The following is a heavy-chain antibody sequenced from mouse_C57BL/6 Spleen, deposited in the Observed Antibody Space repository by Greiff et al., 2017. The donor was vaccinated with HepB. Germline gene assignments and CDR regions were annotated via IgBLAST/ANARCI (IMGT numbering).Heavy chain of an antibody. Sequence: VQLQQSGPELVKPGASVKISCKASGYAFSSSWMNWVKQRPGKGLEWIGRIYPGDGDTNYNGKFKGKATLTADKSSSTAYMQLSSLTSEDSAVYFCARTWANWDFDVWGTGTTVTVSS. J-gene: IGHJ1*03. CDR3: ARTWANWDFDV. CDR2: IYPGDGDT. CDR1: GYAFSSSW. V-gene: IGHV1-82*01.